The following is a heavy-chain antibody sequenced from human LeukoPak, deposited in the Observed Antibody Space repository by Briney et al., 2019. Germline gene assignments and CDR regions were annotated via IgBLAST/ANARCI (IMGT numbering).Heavy chain of an antibody. CDR1: GYTFTSYA. V-gene: IGHV1-69*13. Sequence: GASVKVSCKASGYTFTSYAMNWVRQAHGQGLEWMGWIIPIFGTANYAQKFQGRVTITADESTSTAYMELSSLRSEDTAVYYCARAVTGIAVAGRGRGYYYYMDVWGKGTTVTISS. J-gene: IGHJ6*03. CDR3: ARAVTGIAVAGRGRGYYYYMDV. D-gene: IGHD6-19*01. CDR2: IIPIFGTA.